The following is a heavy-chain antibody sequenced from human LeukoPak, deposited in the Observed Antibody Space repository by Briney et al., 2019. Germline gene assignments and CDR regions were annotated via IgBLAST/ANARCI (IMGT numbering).Heavy chain of an antibody. CDR3: ARHDLHSSSWYYFDY. V-gene: IGHV4-39*01. CDR2: IYYSGST. CDR1: GGSITRSSYY. D-gene: IGHD6-13*01. Sequence: SETLSHTCTVSGGSITRSSYYWGWIRQPPGKGLEWIGTIYYSGSTYYNPTLKSRVTISVDTSKNQFSLKLSSVTAADTAVYYCARHDLHSSSWYYFDYWGQGTLVTVSS. J-gene: IGHJ4*02.